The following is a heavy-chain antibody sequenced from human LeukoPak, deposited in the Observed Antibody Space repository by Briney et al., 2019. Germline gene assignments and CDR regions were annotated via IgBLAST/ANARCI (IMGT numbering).Heavy chain of an antibody. J-gene: IGHJ6*02. V-gene: IGHV3-33*01. D-gene: IGHD3-3*01. CDR1: GFAFSSYG. CDR2: IWYAGGNT. CDR3: ARNGVVTTSTPYYYYGMDV. Sequence: PGGSLRLSCAASGFAFSSYGMHWVRQAPGKGLEWVAIIWYAGGNTYYSDSVKGRFTISRDNSKNTLYLQMNSLRAEDTAVYYCARNGVVTTSTPYYYYGMDVWGQGTTVTVSS.